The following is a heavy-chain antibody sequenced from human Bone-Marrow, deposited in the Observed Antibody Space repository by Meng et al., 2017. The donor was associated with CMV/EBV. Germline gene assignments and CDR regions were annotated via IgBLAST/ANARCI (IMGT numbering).Heavy chain of an antibody. J-gene: IGHJ4*02. Sequence: SETLSLTCAVSGGSISSSNWWSWVRQPPGKGLEWIGEIYHSGSTNYNPSLKSRVTISVDKSKNQFSLKLSSVTAADTAVYYCAIRRDGYNTYYFDYWGQGTLVTVSS. V-gene: IGHV4-4*02. CDR2: IYHSGST. CDR3: AIRRDGYNTYYFDY. CDR1: GGSISSSNW. D-gene: IGHD5-24*01.